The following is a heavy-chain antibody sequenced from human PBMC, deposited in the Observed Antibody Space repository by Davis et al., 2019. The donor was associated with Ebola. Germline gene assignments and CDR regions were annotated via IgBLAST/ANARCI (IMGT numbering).Heavy chain of an antibody. D-gene: IGHD5-12*01. J-gene: IGHJ4*02. Sequence: GESLKISCQGSGYRFTSYWIGWVRQMPGKGLEWMGIIYPGDSDTRYSPSFQGQVTISADKSISTAYLQWTSLKASDTAMYYCARRGGYAYSLVDYWGQGTLVTVSS. V-gene: IGHV5-51*01. CDR2: IYPGDSDT. CDR1: GYRFTSYW. CDR3: ARRGGYAYSLVDY.